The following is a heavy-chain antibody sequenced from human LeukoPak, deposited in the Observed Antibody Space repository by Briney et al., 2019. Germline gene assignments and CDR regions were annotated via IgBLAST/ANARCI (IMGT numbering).Heavy chain of an antibody. V-gene: IGHV4-39*07. D-gene: IGHD3-22*01. J-gene: IGHJ5*02. Sequence: SETLSLTCTISDDSISNNRYFWAWIRQPPGKGLEWIGSINYSGRTYYNPSLKSRVTISVDTSKNQFSLKLSSVTAADTAVYYCARASSSGLETWGQGTLVTVSS. CDR2: INYSGRT. CDR1: DDSISNNRYF. CDR3: ARASSSGLET.